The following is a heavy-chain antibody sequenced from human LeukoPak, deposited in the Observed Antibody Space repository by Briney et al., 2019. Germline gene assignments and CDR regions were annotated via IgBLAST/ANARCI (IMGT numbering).Heavy chain of an antibody. J-gene: IGHJ4*02. Sequence: SETLSHTCAVSGGSISSSNWWSWVRQPPGKGLEWIGEIYHSGSTNYNPSLKSRVTISVDKSKNQFSLKLSSVTAADTAVYYCARALRYFDWLTVDYWGQGTLVTVSS. CDR1: GGSISSSNW. V-gene: IGHV4-4*02. D-gene: IGHD3-9*01. CDR2: IYHSGST. CDR3: ARALRYFDWLTVDY.